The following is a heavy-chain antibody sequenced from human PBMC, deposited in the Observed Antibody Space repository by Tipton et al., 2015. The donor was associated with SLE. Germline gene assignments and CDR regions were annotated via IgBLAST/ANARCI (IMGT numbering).Heavy chain of an antibody. D-gene: IGHD6-13*01. CDR3: ASGYSSSSAQL. CDR1: GGSFSGYY. J-gene: IGHJ1*01. V-gene: IGHV4-34*01. Sequence: LRLSCTVSGGSFSGYYWSWIRQPPGKGLEWIGEINHSGSTNYNPSLKSRVTISVDTSKNQFSLKLSSVTAADTAVYYCASGYSSSSAQLWGQGTLVTVSS. CDR2: INHSGST.